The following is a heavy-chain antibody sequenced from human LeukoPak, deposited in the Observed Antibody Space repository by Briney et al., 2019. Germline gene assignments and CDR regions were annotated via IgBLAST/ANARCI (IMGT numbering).Heavy chain of an antibody. J-gene: IGHJ3*01. CDR2: INPTSGGT. Sequence: ASVKVSCKASGYTFTDYYMHWVRQAPGQGLEWVSWINPTSGGTNYAQKFQDRVTMTRDTSNNTSYMELSRLRSDDTAVYYCAREFRTTTWSYDAFDLWGQGTMVTVSS. CDR3: AREFRTTTWSYDAFDL. D-gene: IGHD1/OR15-1a*01. V-gene: IGHV1-2*02. CDR1: GYTFTDYY.